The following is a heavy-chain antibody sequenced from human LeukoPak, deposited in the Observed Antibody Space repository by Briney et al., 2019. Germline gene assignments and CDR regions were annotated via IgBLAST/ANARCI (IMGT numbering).Heavy chain of an antibody. D-gene: IGHD3-3*01. Sequence: SVKVSCKASGGTFSSYAISWVRQAPGQGLEWMGGIIPIFGTANFAQKFQGRVTITADESTSTAYMELSSLRSEDTAVYYCARDLGIFGVATGAFDIWGQGTMVTVSS. CDR2: IIPIFGTA. V-gene: IGHV1-69*13. CDR1: GGTFSSYA. CDR3: ARDLGIFGVATGAFDI. J-gene: IGHJ3*02.